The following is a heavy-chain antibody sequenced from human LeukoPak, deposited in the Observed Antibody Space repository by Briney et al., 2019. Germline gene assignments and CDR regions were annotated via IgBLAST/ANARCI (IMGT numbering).Heavy chain of an antibody. J-gene: IGHJ4*01. Sequence: GGSLRLPCVPSGFTFNTEAMTWVRQGPGKGLEWVSTISDSGATTYYADSVKGRFTISRDNSKNTVYLQMNSLRAEDTALYYCAKGLGFLPQFDYWGQGTLVAVSS. D-gene: IGHD6-19*01. CDR3: AKGLGFLPQFDY. CDR2: ISDSGATT. CDR1: GFTFNTEA. V-gene: IGHV3-23*01.